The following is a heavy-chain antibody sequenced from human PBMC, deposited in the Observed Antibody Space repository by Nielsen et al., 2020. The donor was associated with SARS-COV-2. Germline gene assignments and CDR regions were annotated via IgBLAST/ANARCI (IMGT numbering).Heavy chain of an antibody. J-gene: IGHJ6*02. CDR3: AKVEDAIGGMDV. Sequence: GGSLRLSCAASGFTFSSYGMHWVSQAPGKGLEWVAFIRYDGSNKYYADSVKGRFTISRDNSKNTLYLQMNSLRAEDKAVYYCAKVEDAIGGMDVWGQGTTVTVSS. V-gene: IGHV3-30*02. D-gene: IGHD3-22*01. CDR1: GFTFSSYG. CDR2: IRYDGSNK.